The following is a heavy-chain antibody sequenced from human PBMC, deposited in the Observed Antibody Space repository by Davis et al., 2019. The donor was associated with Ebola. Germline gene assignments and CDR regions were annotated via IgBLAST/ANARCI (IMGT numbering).Heavy chain of an antibody. CDR3: ARDRIVGATNLDYYYYGMDV. CDR2: INPSGGST. D-gene: IGHD1-26*01. Sequence: SVKVSCKASGYTFTSYYMHWVRQAPGHGLEWMGIINPSGGSTSYAQKFQGRVTMTRDTSTSTVYMELSSLRSEDTAVYYCARDRIVGATNLDYYYYGMDVWGQGTTVTVSS. V-gene: IGHV1-46*01. CDR1: GYTFTSYY. J-gene: IGHJ6*02.